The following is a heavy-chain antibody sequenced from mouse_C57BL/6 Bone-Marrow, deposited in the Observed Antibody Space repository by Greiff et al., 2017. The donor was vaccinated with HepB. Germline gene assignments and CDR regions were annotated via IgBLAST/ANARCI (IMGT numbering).Heavy chain of an antibody. CDR2: ISYDGSN. Sequence: EVQLQQSGPGLVKPSQSLSLTCSVTGYSITSGYYWNWIRQFPGNKLEWMGYISYDGSNNYNPSLKNRISITRDTSKNQFFLKLNSVTTEDTATYYCARTVDGYYVAWFAYWGQGTLVTVSA. CDR3: ARTVDGYYVAWFAY. CDR1: GYSITSGYY. D-gene: IGHD2-3*01. V-gene: IGHV3-6*01. J-gene: IGHJ3*01.